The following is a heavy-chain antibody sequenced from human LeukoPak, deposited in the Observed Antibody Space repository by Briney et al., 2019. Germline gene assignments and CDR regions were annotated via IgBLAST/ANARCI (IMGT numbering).Heavy chain of an antibody. Sequence: GASVKVSCKVSGYTLTELSMHWVRQAPGKGLEWMGGFDPEDGETIYAQKFQGRVTMTEDTSTDTAYMELSSLRSEDTAVYYCARISSTSGWNWFDPWGQGTLVTVSS. CDR3: ARISSTSGWNWFDP. CDR1: GYTLTELS. V-gene: IGHV1-24*01. J-gene: IGHJ5*02. CDR2: FDPEDGET. D-gene: IGHD2-2*01.